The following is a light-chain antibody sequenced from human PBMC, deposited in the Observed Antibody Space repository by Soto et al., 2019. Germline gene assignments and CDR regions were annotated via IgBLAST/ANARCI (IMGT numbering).Light chain of an antibody. CDR1: QSIRNW. Sequence: DIQMTQSPSTLSASVGDRVTITCRASQSIRNWLAWYQQKPGKAPKLLIYDASSLESGVPSRFSGSGSGTEFTLTISSLQPNDFATYYCQQYDTYLNSFGQGTNLEIK. J-gene: IGKJ2*01. CDR2: DAS. V-gene: IGKV1-5*01. CDR3: QQYDTYLNS.